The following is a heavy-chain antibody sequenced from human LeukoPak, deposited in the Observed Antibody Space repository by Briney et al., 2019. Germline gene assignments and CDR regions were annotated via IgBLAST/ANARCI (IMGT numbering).Heavy chain of an antibody. V-gene: IGHV3-30*18. D-gene: IGHD2-21*02. CDR1: GFTFSGYG. CDR2: ISYDGSHK. CDR3: AKDSCGGDCYSFDY. Sequence: GGSLRLSCAASGFTFSGYGMHWVRQAPGKGLEWVAVISYDGSHKYYADSVKGRFTISRDSSKNTLYLQMNGLRAEDTAVYYCAKDSCGGDCYSFDYWGQGTLVTVSS. J-gene: IGHJ4*02.